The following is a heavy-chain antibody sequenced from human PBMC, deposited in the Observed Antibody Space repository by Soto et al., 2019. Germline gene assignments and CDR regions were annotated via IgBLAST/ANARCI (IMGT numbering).Heavy chain of an antibody. D-gene: IGHD6-6*01. V-gene: IGHV4-59*08. Sequence: PSETLSLTCTVSGGSISSYYWSWIRQPPGKGLEWIGYIYYSGSTNYNPSLKSRVTISVDTSKNQFSLKLSSVTAADTAVYYCASLGRLYSSSERNWFDPWGQGTLVTVSS. CDR2: IYYSGST. J-gene: IGHJ5*02. CDR1: GGSISSYY. CDR3: ASLGRLYSSSERNWFDP.